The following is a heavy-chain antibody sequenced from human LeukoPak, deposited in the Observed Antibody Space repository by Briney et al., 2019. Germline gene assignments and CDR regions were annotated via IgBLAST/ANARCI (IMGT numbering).Heavy chain of an antibody. D-gene: IGHD6-13*01. J-gene: IGHJ3*02. CDR3: ARDRGYSSSWFNDAFDI. CDR1: GFTFSSYS. Sequence: PGGSLRLSCAASGFTFSSYSMNWVRQAPGKGLEWVSSISSSSSYIYYADSVKGRFTISRDNAKNSLYLQMNSLRAEDTAVYYCARDRGYSSSWFNDAFDIWGQGTMVTVSS. V-gene: IGHV3-21*01. CDR2: ISSSSSYI.